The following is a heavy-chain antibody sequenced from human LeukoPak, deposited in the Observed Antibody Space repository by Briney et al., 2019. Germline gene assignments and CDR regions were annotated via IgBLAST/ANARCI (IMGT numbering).Heavy chain of an antibody. CDR2: TSESGTYT. CDR1: GFTFSNYA. J-gene: IGHJ4*02. Sequence: GGSLRLSCVASGFTFSNYAMSWVRQAPGKGLEWVSATSESGTYTYYADSVRGRFTISRDTPKNTLYLQMNSLRAEDTAVYYCAKQGFGCWGQGTLVTVSS. V-gene: IGHV3-23*01. CDR3: AKQGFGC.